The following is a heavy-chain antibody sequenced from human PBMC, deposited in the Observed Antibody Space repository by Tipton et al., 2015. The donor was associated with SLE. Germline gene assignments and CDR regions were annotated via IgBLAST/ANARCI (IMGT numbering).Heavy chain of an antibody. V-gene: IGHV4-31*02. CDR1: GVSISTGGHY. D-gene: IGHD3-10*01. Sequence: LRLSCTVSGVSISTGGHYWSWVRQHPGKGLEFIGYIFHNGSTLYNPSLKSRVSMSVASSRKQFSLKLTSVTAADTAVYYCTRGALLLWFGDWGQGTLVTVSS. CDR3: TRGALLLWFGD. CDR2: IFHNGST. J-gene: IGHJ4*02.